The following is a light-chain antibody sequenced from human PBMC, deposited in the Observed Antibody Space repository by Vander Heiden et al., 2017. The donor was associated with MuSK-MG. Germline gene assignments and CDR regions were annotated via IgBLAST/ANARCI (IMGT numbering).Light chain of an antibody. Sequence: EIVLTQSPATLSLSPGERATLSCWASQSVSDYLGWYQQKPGQAPRLLSYDGSIRASGIPPRFSGSGSGTDFTLTISSLEPEEFGVYYCQQRIHWYTFGQGTILEIK. CDR2: DGS. CDR3: QQRIHWYT. J-gene: IGKJ2*01. V-gene: IGKV3-11*01. CDR1: QSVSDY.